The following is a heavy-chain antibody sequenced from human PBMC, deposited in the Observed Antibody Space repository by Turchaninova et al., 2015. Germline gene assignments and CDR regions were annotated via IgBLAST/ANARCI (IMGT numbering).Heavy chain of an antibody. V-gene: IGHV6-1*01. Sequence: QVQLPQSGPGRVKPSQTPPLTSPISGDSVARKSAAWNWIRQSTTRGLEWLGRTFYRAKWYNGYAVSVKSRISISPDTSKNQFSLQLSSVTPEDTAVYYCARGHSGYIDFWGQGTLVTVSS. CDR3: ARGHSGYIDF. D-gene: IGHD1-26*01. CDR2: TFYRAKWYN. CDR1: GDSVARKSAA. J-gene: IGHJ4*02.